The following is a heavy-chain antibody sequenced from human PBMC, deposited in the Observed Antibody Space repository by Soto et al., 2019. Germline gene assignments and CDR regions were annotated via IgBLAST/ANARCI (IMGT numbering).Heavy chain of an antibody. CDR3: ARDRYDILTGSEYYFDY. J-gene: IGHJ4*02. CDR1: GGSISSGDYY. D-gene: IGHD3-9*01. Sequence: SETLSLTCTVSGGSISSGDYYWSWIRQPPGKGLEWIGYIYYSGSTYYNPSLKSRVTISVDTSKNQFSLKLSSVTAADTAVYYRARDRYDILTGSEYYFDYWGQGTLVTVSS. V-gene: IGHV4-30-4*01. CDR2: IYYSGST.